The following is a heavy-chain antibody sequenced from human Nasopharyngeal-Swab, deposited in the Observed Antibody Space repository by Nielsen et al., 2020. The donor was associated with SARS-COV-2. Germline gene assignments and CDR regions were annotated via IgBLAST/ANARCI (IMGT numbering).Heavy chain of an antibody. CDR2: IIPIFGTA. CDR1: GGTFSSYA. V-gene: IGHV1-69*13. Sequence: SVKVSCKASGGTFSSYAISWVRQAPGQGLEWMGGIIPIFGTANYAQKFQGRVTITADESTSTAYMELSSLSSEDPAVYYCARGGEYGGLSYYFDYWGQGTLVTVSS. J-gene: IGHJ4*02. CDR3: ARGGEYGGLSYYFDY. D-gene: IGHD5-12*01.